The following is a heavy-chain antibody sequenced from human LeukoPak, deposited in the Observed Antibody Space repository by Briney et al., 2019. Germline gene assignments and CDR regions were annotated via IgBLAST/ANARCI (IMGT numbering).Heavy chain of an antibody. V-gene: IGHV3-48*03. CDR3: ARANSSRWYVESFDH. D-gene: IGHD6-19*01. Sequence: GGSLRLSCAASGFTFSSYEMNWVRQAPGKGLEWVSYISSSGSTIYYADSVKGRFTISRDNAKNSLYLQMNSLRAEDTAVYYCARANSSRWYVESFDHWGQGTLVTVSS. J-gene: IGHJ4*02. CDR1: GFTFSSYE. CDR2: ISSSGSTI.